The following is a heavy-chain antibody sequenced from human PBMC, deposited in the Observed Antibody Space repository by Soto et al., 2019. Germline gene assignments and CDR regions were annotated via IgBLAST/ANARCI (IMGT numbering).Heavy chain of an antibody. D-gene: IGHD4-17*01. CDR3: ARVQQDYGDLRGAFDI. Sequence: GGSLRLSCAASGFTFSSYAMHWVRQAPGKGLEYVSAISSNGGSTYYANSVKGRFTISRDNSKNTLYLQMGSLRAEDMAVYYCARVQQDYGDLRGAFDIWGQGTMVTVSS. CDR1: GFTFSSYA. CDR2: ISSNGGST. J-gene: IGHJ3*02. V-gene: IGHV3-64*01.